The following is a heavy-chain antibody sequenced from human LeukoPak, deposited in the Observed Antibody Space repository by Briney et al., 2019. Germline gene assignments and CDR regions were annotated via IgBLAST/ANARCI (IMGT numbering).Heavy chain of an antibody. CDR1: GFTFSSYA. CDR3: ARGEGGYSGYDYFDY. V-gene: IGHV3-53*01. J-gene: IGHJ4*02. D-gene: IGHD5-12*01. Sequence: GGSLRLSCAASGFTFSSYAMSWVRQAPGKGLEWVSVIYSGGSTYYADSVKGRFTISRDDSKNTLYLQMNSLRAEDTAVYYCARGEGGYSGYDYFDYWGQGTLVTVSS. CDR2: IYSGGST.